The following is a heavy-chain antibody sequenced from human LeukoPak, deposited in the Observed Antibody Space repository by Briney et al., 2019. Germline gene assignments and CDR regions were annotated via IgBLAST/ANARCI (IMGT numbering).Heavy chain of an antibody. CDR3: ARECSGGSCSPPPFDY. CDR2: INHSGST. CDR1: GGSFSGYY. V-gene: IGHV4-34*01. D-gene: IGHD2-15*01. Sequence: SETLSLTCAVYGGSFSGYYWSWIRQPPGKGLEWIGEINHSGSTNYNPFLKSRVTISVDTSKNQFSLKLSSVTAADTAVYYCARECSGGSCSPPPFDYWGQGTLVTVSS. J-gene: IGHJ4*02.